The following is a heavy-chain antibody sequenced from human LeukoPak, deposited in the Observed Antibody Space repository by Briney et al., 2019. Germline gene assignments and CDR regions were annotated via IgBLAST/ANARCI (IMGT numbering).Heavy chain of an antibody. CDR1: GFTFDDYA. D-gene: IGHD6-6*01. CDR3: ATDSPVTSIAAHDAFDI. V-gene: IGHV3-9*01. Sequence: GRSLRLSCAASGFTFDDYAMHWVRQAPGKGLEWVSGISWNSGSIGYADSVKGRFTISRDNAKNSLYLQMNSLRAEDTALYYCATDSPVTSIAAHDAFDIWGQGTMVTVSS. J-gene: IGHJ3*02. CDR2: ISWNSGSI.